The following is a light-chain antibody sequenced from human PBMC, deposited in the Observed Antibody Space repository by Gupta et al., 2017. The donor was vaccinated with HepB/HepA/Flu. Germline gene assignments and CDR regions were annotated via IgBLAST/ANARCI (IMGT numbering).Light chain of an antibody. V-gene: IGKV3-15*01. CDR1: HSVSSN. CDR3: QQYNERPPRFT. J-gene: IGKJ3*01. CDR2: AAS. Sequence: EIVMTQSPATLSVSPGERATLSCRASHSVSSNLAWYQQKPGQAPRVLIYAASIRATGIPARFSGSGSGTEFTLTISSLHSEDFAVYYCQQYNERPPRFTFGPGTKVDF.